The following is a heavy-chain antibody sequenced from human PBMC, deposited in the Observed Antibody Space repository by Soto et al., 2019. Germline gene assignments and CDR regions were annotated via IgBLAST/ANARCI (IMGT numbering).Heavy chain of an antibody. CDR1: GYTFTSYA. V-gene: IGHV1-3*01. J-gene: IGHJ4*02. CDR3: ARDSQRRGGSPAY. CDR2: INAGNGDT. D-gene: IGHD2-15*01. Sequence: GASVKVSCKASGYTFTSYAMHWVRQAPGQRLEWMGWINAGNGDTKYSQKFQGRVTITRDTSASTVYMDLSSLRSEDTAVYYCARDSQRRGGSPAYWGQGTLVTVSS.